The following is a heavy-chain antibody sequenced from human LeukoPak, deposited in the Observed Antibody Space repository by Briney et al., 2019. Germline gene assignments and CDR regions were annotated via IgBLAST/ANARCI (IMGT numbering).Heavy chain of an antibody. J-gene: IGHJ4*02. D-gene: IGHD6-13*01. CDR3: ASQGPSSSGDY. CDR2: IIPILGIA. Sequence: SVKVSCKASGGTFSSYTISWVRQAPGQGLEWMGRIIPILGIANYAQKFQGRVTITADKSTSTDYMELSSLRSEDTAVYYCASQGPSSSGDYWGQGTLVTVSS. V-gene: IGHV1-69*02. CDR1: GGTFSSYT.